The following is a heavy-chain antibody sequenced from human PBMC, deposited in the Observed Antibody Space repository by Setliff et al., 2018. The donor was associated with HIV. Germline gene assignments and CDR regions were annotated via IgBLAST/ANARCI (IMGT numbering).Heavy chain of an antibody. D-gene: IGHD4-17*01. CDR1: GGSISSSHDF. V-gene: IGHV4-39*07. CDR3: ARERTLMTTVTTGDAFDI. Sequence: SETLSLTCTVSGGSISSSHDFWNWIRQPPGKGLEWIGAISYGGITYYNPSLTSRVAISVDTSKNQFSLKVTSVTAADTAVYYCARERTLMTTVTTGDAFDIWGQGTMVTVSS. CDR2: ISYGGIT. J-gene: IGHJ3*02.